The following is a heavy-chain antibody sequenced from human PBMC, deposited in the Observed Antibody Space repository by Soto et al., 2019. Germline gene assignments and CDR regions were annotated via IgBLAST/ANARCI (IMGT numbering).Heavy chain of an antibody. V-gene: IGHV1-69*13. D-gene: IGHD3-3*01. J-gene: IGHJ5*02. CDR2: IIPIFGTA. CDR1: GGTFSSYA. CDR3: ARAQYYDFWSGYYPYNWFDP. Sequence: SVKVSCKASGGTFSSYAISWVRQAPGQGLEWIGGIIPIFGTANYAQRFQGRVTITADESTSTAYMELSSLRSEDTAVYYCARAQYYDFWSGYYPYNWFDPWGQGTLVTVSS.